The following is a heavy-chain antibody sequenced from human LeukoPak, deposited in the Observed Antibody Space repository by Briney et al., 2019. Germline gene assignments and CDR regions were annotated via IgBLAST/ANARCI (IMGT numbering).Heavy chain of an antibody. CDR3: ARIRCGHSGSVCYNH. Sequence: ADTVSLMRGLCCVSINDYYWRWIRQSPGKGGEWMGEVSHTVATRYNPPLESRVTMSVGTSQNPLSLKLIFVTAADTAVYYCARIRCGHSGSVCYNHWGLGTLVTVSS. D-gene: IGHD2-21*01. CDR2: VSHTVAT. J-gene: IGHJ4*02. CDR1: CVSINDYY. V-gene: IGHV4-34*01.